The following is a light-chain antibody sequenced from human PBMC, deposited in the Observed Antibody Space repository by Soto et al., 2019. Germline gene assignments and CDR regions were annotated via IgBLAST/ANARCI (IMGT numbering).Light chain of an antibody. V-gene: IGLV1-47*01. CDR1: SSNIGINY. CDR2: RNN. Sequence: QAVVTQPPSASGTPGQRVTISCSGSSSNIGINYVYWYQQLPGTAPKLLIYRNNQRPSGVPDRFSGSKSGTSASLAISGLRSDDEADYYCAAWDDSLSGGVFGGGTKLTVL. CDR3: AAWDDSLSGGV. J-gene: IGLJ2*01.